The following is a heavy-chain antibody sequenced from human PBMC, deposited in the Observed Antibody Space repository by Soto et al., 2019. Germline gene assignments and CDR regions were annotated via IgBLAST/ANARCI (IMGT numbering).Heavy chain of an antibody. D-gene: IGHD3-10*01. CDR1: GGSISSSSYY. CDR2: IYYSGST. Sequence: QLQLQESGPGLVKPSETLSLTCTVSGGSISSSSYYWGWIRQPPGKGLEWIGSIYYSGSTYYNPSLKSRVTISVDTSKNQFSLKLSSVTAADTAVYYCARSRSTRGGYGPTRFDYWGQGTLVTVSS. J-gene: IGHJ4*02. V-gene: IGHV4-39*01. CDR3: ARSRSTRGGYGPTRFDY.